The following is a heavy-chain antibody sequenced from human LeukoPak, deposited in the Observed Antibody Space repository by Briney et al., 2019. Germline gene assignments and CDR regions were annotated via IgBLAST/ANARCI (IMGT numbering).Heavy chain of an antibody. CDR1: GFTFDDYA. Sequence: GGSLRLSCAASGFTFDDYAMHWVRQAPGKGLEWVSLISGDGGSTYYADSVKGRFTISRDNSKNSLYLQMNSLRTEDTALYYGAKDLLEPYAGSSWGGVDYWGQGTLVTVSS. V-gene: IGHV3-43*02. CDR3: AKDLLEPYAGSSWGGVDY. J-gene: IGHJ4*02. D-gene: IGHD6-13*01. CDR2: ISGDGGST.